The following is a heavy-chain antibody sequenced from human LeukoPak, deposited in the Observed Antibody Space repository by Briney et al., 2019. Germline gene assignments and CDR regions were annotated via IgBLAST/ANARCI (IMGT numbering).Heavy chain of an antibody. CDR2: IKQDGSEK. D-gene: IGHD3-3*01. Sequence: GGSLRLSCAASGFAFSTYSMNWVRQAPGKGLEWVANIKQDGSEKYYVDSVKGRFTISRDNAKNSLYLQMNSLRAEDTAVYYCARDFYYFQHWGQGTLVTVSS. V-gene: IGHV3-7*01. CDR1: GFAFSTYS. J-gene: IGHJ1*01. CDR3: ARDFYYFQH.